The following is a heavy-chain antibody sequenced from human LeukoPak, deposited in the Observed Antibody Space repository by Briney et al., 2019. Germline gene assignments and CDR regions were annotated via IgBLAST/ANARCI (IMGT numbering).Heavy chain of an antibody. CDR3: TTYVAVAGTRHFDS. J-gene: IGHJ4*02. V-gene: IGHV3-15*01. Sequence: GGSLRLSCAASGFTFSNAWISWVRQVPGKGLEWIGRIRTKTDGATTGYAAPVKVRFTISRDDSKNPLFLQINSLKPEGTAVYYCTTYVAVAGTRHFDSWGQGAVVSVSS. D-gene: IGHD6-19*01. CDR1: GFTFSNAW. CDR2: IRTKTDGATT.